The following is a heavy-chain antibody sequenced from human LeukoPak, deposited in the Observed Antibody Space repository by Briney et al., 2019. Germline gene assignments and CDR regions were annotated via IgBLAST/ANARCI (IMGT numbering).Heavy chain of an antibody. CDR1: GFTFSSYA. D-gene: IGHD3-10*01. CDR2: ISGGGGST. V-gene: IGHV3-23*01. Sequence: GGSLRLSCAASGFTFSSYAMSWVRQAPGKGLEWVSAISGGGGSTYYADSVKGRFTISRDNSKSTLYLQMNSLRAEDTAVYYCAKFGSGSYYTLPDYWGQGTLVTVSS. CDR3: AKFGSGSYYTLPDY. J-gene: IGHJ4*02.